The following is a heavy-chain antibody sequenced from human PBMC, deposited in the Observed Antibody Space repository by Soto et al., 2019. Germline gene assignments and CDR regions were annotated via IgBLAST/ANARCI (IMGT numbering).Heavy chain of an antibody. V-gene: IGHV1-69*12. CDR1: GGTFSSYA. Sequence: QVQLVQSGAEVKKPGSSVKVSCKASGGTFSSYAISWVRQAPGQGLEWMGGIIPIFGTANYAQKFQGRVTITADEPTXTAVMXXSSLRSEDTAVYYCARDRDGSNYYDSSGYHNPPGYWGQGTLVTVSS. CDR3: ARDRDGSNYYDSSGYHNPPGY. J-gene: IGHJ4*02. CDR2: IIPIFGTA. D-gene: IGHD3-22*01.